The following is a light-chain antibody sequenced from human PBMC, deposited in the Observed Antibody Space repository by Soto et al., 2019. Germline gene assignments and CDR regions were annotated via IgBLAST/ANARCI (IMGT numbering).Light chain of an antibody. CDR3: MQALQTPIT. CDR1: QSLLHSNGYNY. Sequence: DIVMTQSPLSLPVTPGEPASISCRSSQSLLHSNGYNYLDWYLQKPGQSPQLLIYSGSNRASGVPDRFSGSGSGTDFTLKISSVEAEDVGVYYCMQALQTPITFGQGTRLEIK. V-gene: IGKV2-28*01. CDR2: SGS. J-gene: IGKJ5*01.